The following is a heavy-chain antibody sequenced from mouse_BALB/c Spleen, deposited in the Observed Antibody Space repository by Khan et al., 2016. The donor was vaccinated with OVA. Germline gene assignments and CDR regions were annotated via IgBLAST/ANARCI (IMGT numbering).Heavy chain of an antibody. CDR3: ASRNG. V-gene: IGHV3-2*02. CDR2: IHCSGST. J-gene: IGHJ1*01. CDR1: GYSITSDYA. Sequence: EVQLQESGPGLVKPSQSLTLTCTDTGYSITSDYAWKWIRQFAGGKLELRGNIHCSGSTSYNPTLKSRISITRDTSKNQFFLQLNYVTTEDTATSYSASRNGWGAGTTVTVSS.